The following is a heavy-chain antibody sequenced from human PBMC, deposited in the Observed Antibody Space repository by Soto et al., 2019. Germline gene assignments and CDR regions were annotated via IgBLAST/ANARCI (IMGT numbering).Heavy chain of an antibody. J-gene: IGHJ6*02. V-gene: IGHV4-59*01. CDR3: ARVDYYYYGMDV. CDR2: IYYSGST. CDR1: GGSISSYY. Sequence: SETLSLTCTVSGGSISSYYWSWIRQPPGKGLEWIGYIYYSGSTNYNPSLKSRVTISVDTSKNQFSLKLSSVTAADTAVYYCARVDYYYYGMDVWGQGTTVTVS.